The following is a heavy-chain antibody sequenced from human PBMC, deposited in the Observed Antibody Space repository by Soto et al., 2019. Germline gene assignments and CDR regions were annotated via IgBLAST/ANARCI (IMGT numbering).Heavy chain of an antibody. J-gene: IGHJ5*02. Sequence: SQPLSLTYAISGNILSHNSAAWNWISQFPSRVLEWLGRTYYRSKWFNNYALSVKGRITINPDTSKNQFSLQLNSVTPEDTAVYYCAREGRLAASIFHNWFDPWGQGTLVTVSS. CDR2: TYYRSKWFN. CDR3: AREGRLAASIFHNWFDP. V-gene: IGHV6-1*01. CDR1: GNILSHNSAA. D-gene: IGHD3-3*02.